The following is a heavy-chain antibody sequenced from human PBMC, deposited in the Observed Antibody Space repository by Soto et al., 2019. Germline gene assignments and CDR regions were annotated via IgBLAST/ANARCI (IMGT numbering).Heavy chain of an antibody. CDR3: AREVGGPAAISYFDY. CDR1: GFTFSSYA. D-gene: IGHD2-2*01. V-gene: IGHV3-30-3*01. CDR2: ISYDGSNK. J-gene: IGHJ4*02. Sequence: QVQLVESGGGVVQPGRSLRLSCAASGFTFSSYAMHWVRQAPGKGLEWVAVISYDGSNKYYADSVKGRFTISRDNSKNPLYLQMNSMRAEDTAVYYCAREVGGPAAISYFDYLGQGTLVTVSS.